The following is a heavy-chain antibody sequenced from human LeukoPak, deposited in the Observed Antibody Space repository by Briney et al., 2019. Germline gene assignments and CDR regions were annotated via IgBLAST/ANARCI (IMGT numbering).Heavy chain of an antibody. CDR2: INPNSGGT. CDR1: GYTFTGYY. V-gene: IGHV1-2*02. D-gene: IGHD1-14*01. Sequence: ASVKVSCKASGYTFTGYYMHWVRQAPGQGLEWMGWINPNSGGTNYAQKFQGRVTMTRDTSISTAYMELSRLRSDDTAVYYCAREAPTTGPFDPWGQGTLVTVSS. CDR3: AREAPTTGPFDP. J-gene: IGHJ5*02.